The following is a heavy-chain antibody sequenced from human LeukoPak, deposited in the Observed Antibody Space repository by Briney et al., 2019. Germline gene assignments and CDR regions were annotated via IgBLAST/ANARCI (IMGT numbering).Heavy chain of an antibody. J-gene: IGHJ6*03. Sequence: GGSLRLSCAASGFTFSTHAMNWIRQTPGKGLEWLSVISGNIQTTSYASSVKGRFTISRDNSKNSLYLEMNSLRVEDTAIYYWAKDCYDSSAEFCVRHYIDVWGKGTRVTVSS. CDR1: GFTFSTHA. CDR3: AKDCYDSSAEFCVRHYIDV. D-gene: IGHD3-22*01. V-gene: IGHV3-23*01. CDR2: ISGNIQTT.